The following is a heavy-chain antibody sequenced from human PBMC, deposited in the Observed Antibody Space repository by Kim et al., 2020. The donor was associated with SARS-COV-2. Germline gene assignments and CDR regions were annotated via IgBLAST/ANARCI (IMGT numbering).Heavy chain of an antibody. CDR1: GGSISSGSYY. J-gene: IGHJ3*02. CDR3: ARLGGSGSDAFDI. D-gene: IGHD3-10*01. V-gene: IGHV4-61*02. Sequence: SETLSLTCTVSGGSISSGSYYWSWIRQPAGKGLEWIGRIYTSGSTNYNPSLKSRVTISVDTSKNQFSLKLSSVTAADTAVYYCARLGGSGSDAFDIWGQGTMVTVSS. CDR2: IYTSGST.